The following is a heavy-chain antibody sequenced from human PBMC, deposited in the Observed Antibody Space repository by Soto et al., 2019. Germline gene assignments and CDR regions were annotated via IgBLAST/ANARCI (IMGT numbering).Heavy chain of an antibody. D-gene: IGHD3-3*01. CDR3: ARRNTYRFLEWLHGSQYYGMAF. CDR1: GVSFSGYY. CDR2: INHSGST. J-gene: IGHJ6*02. V-gene: IGHV4-34*01. Sequence: SETLSLTCAVYGVSFSGYYWSWIRQAPGKGLEWIGEINHSGSTNYNPSLKSRVTISVDTSKNQFSLKLSSVTAADTAVYYCARRNTYRFLEWLHGSQYYGMAFGAQGTTVPVS.